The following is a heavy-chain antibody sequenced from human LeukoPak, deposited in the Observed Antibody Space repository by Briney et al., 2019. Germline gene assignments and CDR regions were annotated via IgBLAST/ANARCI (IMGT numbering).Heavy chain of an antibody. D-gene: IGHD2-2*01. J-gene: IGHJ3*01. CDR1: GGSISYYY. Sequence: SETLSLTCTVSGGSISYYYWSWIRQPPGKGLEWIGYIYYSGSTNYNPSLKSRVTISVDTSKNQFSLNLTSVTTADTAVYYCARVSCSSTSCPRRDALDVWGQGTMVAVSS. CDR2: IYYSGST. CDR3: ARVSCSSTSCPRRDALDV. V-gene: IGHV4-59*01.